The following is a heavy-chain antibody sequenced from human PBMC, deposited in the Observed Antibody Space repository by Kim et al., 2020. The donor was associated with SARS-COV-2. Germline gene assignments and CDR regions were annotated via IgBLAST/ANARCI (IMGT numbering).Heavy chain of an antibody. Sequence: GGSLKLSCAASGFTFSSYGMHWVRQAPGKGLEWVAVISYDGSNKYYADSVKGRFTISRDNSKNTLYLQMNSLRAEDTAVYYCAKDVDYNWFDPWGQGTLVTVSS. CDR2: ISYDGSNK. CDR1: GFTFSSYG. V-gene: IGHV3-30*18. CDR3: AKDVDYNWFDP. J-gene: IGHJ5*02.